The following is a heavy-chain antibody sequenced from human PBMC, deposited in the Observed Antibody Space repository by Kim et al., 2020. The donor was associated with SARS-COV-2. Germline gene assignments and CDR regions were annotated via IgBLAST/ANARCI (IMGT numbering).Heavy chain of an antibody. D-gene: IGHD3-22*01. CDR3: ARRYDYYDSSGQASRPTGRYFDL. CDR1: GGSISSYY. Sequence: SETLSLTCTVSGGSISSYYWSWIRQPPGKGLEWIGYIYYSGSTNYNPSLKSRVTISVDTSKNQFSLKLSSVTAADTAVYYCARRYDYYDSSGQASRPTGRYFDLWGRGPLVTVSS. J-gene: IGHJ2*01. CDR2: IYYSGST. V-gene: IGHV4-59*08.